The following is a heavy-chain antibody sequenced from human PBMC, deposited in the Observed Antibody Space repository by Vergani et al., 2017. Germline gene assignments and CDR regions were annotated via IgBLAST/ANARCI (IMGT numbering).Heavy chain of an antibody. CDR2: ISYDGSNK. CDR3: AKVLVGSSTSYDI. V-gene: IGHV3-30*18. D-gene: IGHD2-2*01. J-gene: IGHJ3*02. CDR1: GFTFSSYG. Sequence: QVQLVESGGGVVQPGRSLRLSCAASGFTFSSYGMHWVRQAPGKWLEWVAVISYDGSNKYYADSVKGRFTISRDNSKNTLYLQMNSLRAEDTAVYYCAKVLVGSSTSYDIWGQGTMVTVSS.